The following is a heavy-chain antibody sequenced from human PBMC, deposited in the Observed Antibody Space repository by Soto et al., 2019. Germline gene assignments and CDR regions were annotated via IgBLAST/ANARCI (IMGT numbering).Heavy chain of an antibody. CDR3: ARGGRGLQYFDSSGYPFPWFPFEI. CDR1: GFTFTSYS. J-gene: IGHJ3*02. V-gene: IGHV3-21*01. CDR2: ISGSTTYI. Sequence: PVGSLRLSCAASGFTFTSYSMNWVRQAPGKGLEWVSSISGSTTYIYTADSMKGRFTISRDNAKNSLYLQMDSLRAEDTAIYYCARGGRGLQYFDSSGYPFPWFPFEIWGQGTMVTVSS. D-gene: IGHD3-22*01.